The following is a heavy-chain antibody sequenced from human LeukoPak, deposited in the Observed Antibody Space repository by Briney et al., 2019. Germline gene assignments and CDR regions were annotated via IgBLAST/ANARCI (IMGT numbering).Heavy chain of an antibody. CDR2: IRADGATT. CDR3: ARDNTGSYEY. CDR1: GCTFGDYD. V-gene: IGHV3-43*02. D-gene: IGHD1-26*01. J-gene: IGHJ4*02. Sequence: GGSLRLSCAASGCTFGDYDMHWVRQAPGKGLEWVSLIRADGATTRYTDSVKGRFTISRDNSKDSLYLQMNSLRTEDTALYYCARDNTGSYEYWGQGTLVTVSP.